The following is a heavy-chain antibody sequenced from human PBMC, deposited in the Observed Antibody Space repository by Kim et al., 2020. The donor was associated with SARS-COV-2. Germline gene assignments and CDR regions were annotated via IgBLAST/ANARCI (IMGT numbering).Heavy chain of an antibody. CDR2: IYYSGST. D-gene: IGHD3-10*01. CDR1: GGSISSGDYY. Sequence: SETLSLTCTVSGGSISSGDYYWSWIRQPPGKGLEWIGYIYYSGSTYYNPSLKSRVTISVDTSKNQFSLKLSSVTAADTAVYYCARAVWFGELSYHYGMDVWGQGTTVTVSS. J-gene: IGHJ6*02. V-gene: IGHV4-30-4*01. CDR3: ARAVWFGELSYHYGMDV.